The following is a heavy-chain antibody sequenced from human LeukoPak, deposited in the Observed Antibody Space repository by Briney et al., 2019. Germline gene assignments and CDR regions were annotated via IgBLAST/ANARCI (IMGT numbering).Heavy chain of an antibody. Sequence: SVKVSCKASGGTFSSYAISWVRQAPGQGLEWMGGIIPIFGTANYAQKFQGRVTITADKSTSTAYMELSSLRSEDTAVYYCARVKVSAYCGGDCYSSPFDYWGQGTLVTVSS. CDR2: IIPIFGTA. D-gene: IGHD2-21*02. CDR3: ARVKVSAYCGGDCYSSPFDY. CDR1: GGTFSSYA. V-gene: IGHV1-69*06. J-gene: IGHJ4*02.